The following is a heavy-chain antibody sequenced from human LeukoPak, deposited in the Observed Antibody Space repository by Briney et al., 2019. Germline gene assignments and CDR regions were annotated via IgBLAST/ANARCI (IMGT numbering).Heavy chain of an antibody. V-gene: IGHV3-64*01. Sequence: GGSLRLSCAASGFTFSSYAMHWIRQASGKGLEYVSAISSNGGSTYYANSVKGRFTISRDNSKNTLYLQMGSLRAEDMAVYYCARAIEDYYYYYGMDVWGQGTTVTVSS. CDR2: ISSNGGST. D-gene: IGHD3-16*02. J-gene: IGHJ6*02. CDR1: GFTFSSYA. CDR3: ARAIEDYYYYYGMDV.